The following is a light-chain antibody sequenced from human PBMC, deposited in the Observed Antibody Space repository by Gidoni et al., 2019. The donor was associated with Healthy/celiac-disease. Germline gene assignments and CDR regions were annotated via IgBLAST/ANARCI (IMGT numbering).Light chain of an antibody. V-gene: IGKV1-39*01. CDR3: QQSYSTLYT. CDR2: AAS. J-gene: IGKJ2*01. CDR1: QSISSY. Sequence: DIQMTQPPSSLSASVGDRVTITCRASQSISSYLNWYQQKPGKAPKLLIYAASSLQSGVPSRFSGIGSGTDFTLTISSLQPEDFATYYCQQSYSTLYTFGQGTKLEIK.